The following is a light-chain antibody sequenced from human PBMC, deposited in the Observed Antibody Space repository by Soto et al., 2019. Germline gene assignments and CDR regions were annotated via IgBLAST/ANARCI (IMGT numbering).Light chain of an antibody. V-gene: IGKV3-11*01. CDR1: QNVRTF. J-gene: IGKJ1*01. Sequence: EVGWTQSPATLSLSPGERATLSCRASQNVRTFLDWYQQKPGQAPRLLIYGASNRATGIPARCSGSGSVTDFTLTISGLEPEDFAVYYCQQNSHWPPWTFGQGTRVEIK. CDR3: QQNSHWPPWT. CDR2: GAS.